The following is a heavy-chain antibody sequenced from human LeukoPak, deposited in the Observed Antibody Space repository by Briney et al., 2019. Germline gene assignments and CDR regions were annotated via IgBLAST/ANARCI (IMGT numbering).Heavy chain of an antibody. CDR3: ARTLPLRIFCWLPPTGSNFDY. J-gene: IGHJ4*02. D-gene: IGHD3-9*01. V-gene: IGHV1-3*01. CDR1: GYTFTSYA. Sequence: ASVKVSCKASGYTFTSYAMHWVRQAPGQRLEWMGWINAGNGNTKYSQKFQGRVTITRDTSASTAYMELSSLRSEDTAVYYCARTLPLRIFCWLPPTGSNFDYWGQGTLVTGSS. CDR2: INAGNGNT.